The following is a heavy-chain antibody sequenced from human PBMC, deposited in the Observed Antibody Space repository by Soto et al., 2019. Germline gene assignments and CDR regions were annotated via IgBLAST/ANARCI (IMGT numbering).Heavy chain of an antibody. D-gene: IGHD2-21*02. CDR3: ARGAGYCSGDCWNDYYYAMDV. Sequence: ASVKVSCKASGYIFTNYAIHWVRQAPGQRLEWVGWINVGTGNTKYSQNFQGRVTITRDTSATTAYMELSSLRSEDTAVYYCARGAGYCSGDCWNDYYYAMDVWSQGTTVTVSS. J-gene: IGHJ6*02. CDR2: INVGTGNT. V-gene: IGHV1-3*01. CDR1: GYIFTNYA.